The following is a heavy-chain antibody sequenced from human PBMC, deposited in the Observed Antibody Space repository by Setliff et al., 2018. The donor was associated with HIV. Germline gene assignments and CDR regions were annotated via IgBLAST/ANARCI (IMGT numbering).Heavy chain of an antibody. V-gene: IGHV3-30*02. CDR3: VRGKNWFDP. Sequence: HPGGSLRLSCAASGFTFRNYGMHWVRQAPGKGLEWVAFIRLDGSDKFYADSVKGRFTISRDNAKNSLYLQMNSLRAEDTALYYCVRGKNWFDPWGQGTLVTSPQ. J-gene: IGHJ5*02. CDR1: GFTFRNYG. CDR2: IRLDGSDK.